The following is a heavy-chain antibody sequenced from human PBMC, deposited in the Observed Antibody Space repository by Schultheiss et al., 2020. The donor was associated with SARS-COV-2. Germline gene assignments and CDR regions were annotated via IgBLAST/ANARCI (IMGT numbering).Heavy chain of an antibody. CDR3: ARELGQSGLWYFDL. V-gene: IGHV3-13*01. J-gene: IGHJ2*01. D-gene: IGHD1/OR15-1a*01. CDR1: GFTFSSNY. Sequence: GGSLRLSCSASGFTFSSNYMSWVRQPTGKGLEWVSSIGTAGDTNYPGSVKGRFTISRENVKNSLYLQMNSLRAEDTAVYYCARELGQSGLWYFDLWGRGTLVTVSS. CDR2: IGTAGDT.